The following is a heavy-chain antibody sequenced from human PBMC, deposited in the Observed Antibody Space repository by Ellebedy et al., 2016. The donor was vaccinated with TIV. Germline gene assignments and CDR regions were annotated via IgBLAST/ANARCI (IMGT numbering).Heavy chain of an antibody. CDR3: ARDSRVRWTPFDH. CDR2: IWYDVTDE. J-gene: IGHJ4*02. D-gene: IGHD3-10*02. Sequence: PGGSLRLSCAASGSSFSSYGLHRARQSPGRGWEGLAFIWYDVTDESYAESVEGRFSIARDNPKNTLYLHMKSSRAEDTAIYYCARDSRVRWTPFDHWGQGTVVAVSS. CDR1: GSSFSSYG. V-gene: IGHV3-33*01.